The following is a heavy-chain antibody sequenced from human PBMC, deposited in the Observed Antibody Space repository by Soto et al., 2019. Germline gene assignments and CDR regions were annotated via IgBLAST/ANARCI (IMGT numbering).Heavy chain of an antibody. CDR1: GGSISSGGYY. D-gene: IGHD3-16*02. V-gene: IGHV4-31*03. J-gene: IGHJ3*02. CDR3: ARGGVADYDYIWGSYRYTAAFDI. CDR2: IYYSGST. Sequence: QVQLQESGPGLVKPSQTLSLTCTVSGGSISSGGYYWSWIRQHPGKGLEWIGYIYYSGSTYYKPYLKSRVTISVDTSKNQVPLKLSSVTAADTAVYYCARGGVADYDYIWGSYRYTAAFDIWGQGTMVTVSS.